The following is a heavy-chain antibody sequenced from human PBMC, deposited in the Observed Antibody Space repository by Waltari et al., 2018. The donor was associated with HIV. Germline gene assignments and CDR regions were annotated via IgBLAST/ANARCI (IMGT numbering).Heavy chain of an antibody. D-gene: IGHD2-15*01. CDR3: ARGAPGHYCSGGSCPYFDY. V-gene: IGHV1-8*02. CDR2: VNPDSGNT. Sequence: QVQLVQSGAEVRKPGASVKVSCKASGYTFTSCDVNWVRQAPGQGLEWMGWVNPDSGNTGYAKNFQGRVTMTRNTSISTAYMELSGLRSEDTAVYYCARGAPGHYCSGGSCPYFDYWGQGSLVTVSS. J-gene: IGHJ4*02. CDR1: GYTFTSCD.